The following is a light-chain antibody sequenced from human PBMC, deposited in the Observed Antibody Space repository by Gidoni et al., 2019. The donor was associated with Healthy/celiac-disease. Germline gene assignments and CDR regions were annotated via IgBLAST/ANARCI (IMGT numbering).Light chain of an antibody. Sequence: EIVFTQSPGTLSLSPGERATIACRASQSVSRSYLAWYQQKPGQAPRLLIYGASSRATGIPDRFSGSGSGTDFTLTISRLEPEDFAVYYCQQYGSSPPITFXGXTKVEIK. CDR1: QSVSRSY. CDR2: GAS. V-gene: IGKV3-20*01. J-gene: IGKJ4*01. CDR3: QQYGSSPPIT.